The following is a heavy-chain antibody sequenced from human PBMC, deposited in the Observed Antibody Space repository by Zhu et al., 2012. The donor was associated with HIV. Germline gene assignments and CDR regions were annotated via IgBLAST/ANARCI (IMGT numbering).Heavy chain of an antibody. V-gene: IGHV4-59*11. J-gene: IGHJ4*02. CDR2: IYYTGST. D-gene: IGHD2-8*01. CDR3: ARYYCTTTCYYFDY. Sequence: QVQLQESGPGLVKPSETLSLTCTVSGGSTSGHYWSWIRQPPGKGLEWIGYIYYTGSTNYNPSLKSRVTMSVDTSKNQFSLKLNSVTAADTAVHYCARYYCTTTCYYFDYWGQGALVHRLL. CDR1: GGSTSGHY.